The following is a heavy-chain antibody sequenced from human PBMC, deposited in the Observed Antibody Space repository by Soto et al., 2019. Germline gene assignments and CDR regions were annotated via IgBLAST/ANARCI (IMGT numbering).Heavy chain of an antibody. CDR3: AKRRGAGGHFDY. CDR1: GFTFSSYA. J-gene: IGHJ4*02. CDR2: VSIGGST. V-gene: IGHV3-23*01. D-gene: IGHD2-15*01. Sequence: VQLLESGGGLVQPEGSLRLSCAASGFTFSSYAMGWVRQGPGKGLEWVAVVSIGGSTHYADSVRGRFTISRDNSKNTLSLQMNILTAEDTAVYFCAKRRGAGGHFDYWGQGALVTVSS.